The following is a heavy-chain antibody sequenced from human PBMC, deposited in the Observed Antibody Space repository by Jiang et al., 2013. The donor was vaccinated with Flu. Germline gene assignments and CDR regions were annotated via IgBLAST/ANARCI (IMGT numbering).Heavy chain of an antibody. Sequence: RLSCAASGFTFSSYGMHWVRQAPGKGLEWVAVISYDGSNKYYADSVKGRFTISRDNSKNTLYLHMNSLRAEDTAVYYCARDHFSGSYLLYYGMDVWGQGTTVTVSS. J-gene: IGHJ6*02. D-gene: IGHD1-26*01. CDR2: ISYDGSNK. CDR1: GFTFSSYG. CDR3: ARDHFSGSYLLYYGMDV. V-gene: IGHV3-33*05.